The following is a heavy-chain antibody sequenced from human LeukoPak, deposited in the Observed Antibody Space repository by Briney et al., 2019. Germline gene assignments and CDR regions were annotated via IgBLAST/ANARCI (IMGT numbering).Heavy chain of an antibody. Sequence: GGSLRLSCAASGFTFDDYAMHWVRQAPGKGLEWVSGISWNSENIGYADSVKGRFTISRDNAKSSLYLQMNSLRAEDTAFYYCVKGGGNSGYFQHWGRGTLVTVSS. D-gene: IGHD4-23*01. V-gene: IGHV3-9*01. J-gene: IGHJ1*01. CDR1: GFTFDDYA. CDR3: VKGGGNSGYFQH. CDR2: ISWNSENI.